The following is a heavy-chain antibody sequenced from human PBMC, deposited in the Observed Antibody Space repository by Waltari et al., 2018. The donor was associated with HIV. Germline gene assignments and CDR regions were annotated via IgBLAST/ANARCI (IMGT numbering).Heavy chain of an antibody. V-gene: IGHV4-34*01. Sequence: QVQLQQWGAGLLKHSETLSLTFAVYVWSFCGYFWSWIRQPPGKGLEWIGEINHSGSTNYNPSLKSRVTISVDTSKNQFSLKLSSVTAADTAVYYCARGRFWDSSSLFDYWGQGTLVTVSS. CDR3: ARGRFWDSSSLFDY. J-gene: IGHJ4*02. D-gene: IGHD6-6*01. CDR1: VWSFCGYF. CDR2: INHSGST.